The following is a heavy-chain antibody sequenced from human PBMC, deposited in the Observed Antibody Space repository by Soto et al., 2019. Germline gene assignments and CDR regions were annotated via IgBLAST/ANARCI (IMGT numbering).Heavy chain of an antibody. Sequence: ASVKVSCKASGYTFTGYYMHWVRQAPGQGLEWMGWINPNSGGTNYAQKFQGWVTMTRDTSISTAYMELSRLRSDDTAVYYCARGTLNGVVAAIHYYYGMDVWGQGTAVTVSS. CDR3: ARGTLNGVVAAIHYYYGMDV. V-gene: IGHV1-2*04. D-gene: IGHD2-15*01. CDR2: INPNSGGT. J-gene: IGHJ6*02. CDR1: GYTFTGYY.